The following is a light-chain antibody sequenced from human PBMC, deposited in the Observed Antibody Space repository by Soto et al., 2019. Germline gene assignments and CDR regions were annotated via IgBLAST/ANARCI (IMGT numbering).Light chain of an antibody. CDR2: GTS. CDR1: QCVGRN. V-gene: IGKV3-15*01. J-gene: IGKJ2*01. CDR3: QQYNNWPYT. Sequence: EIVMTQSPVALSVSPGERAALFCRASQCVGRNFAWYQQRPGQAPRVLIYGTSTRATGVPARFSGSVSGTDFTLTISSLQSEDFAVYYCQQYNNWPYTFGQGTRLEIK.